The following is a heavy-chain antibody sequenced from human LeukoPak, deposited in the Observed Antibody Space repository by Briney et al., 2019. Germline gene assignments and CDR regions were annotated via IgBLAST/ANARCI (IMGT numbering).Heavy chain of an antibody. D-gene: IGHD3/OR15-3a*01. J-gene: IGHJ3*02. CDR1: GGSFGGYY. Sequence: SETLSLTCAVYGGSFGGYYWSWIRQPPGKGLEWIGEITQTGSTNYSPSLRSRVTISLDTSKSQFSLKLSSVSAADTSTYYCARVGLGRDKGAFDIWGQGTMVTVSS. CDR3: ARVGLGRDKGAFDI. CDR2: ITQTGST. V-gene: IGHV4-34*01.